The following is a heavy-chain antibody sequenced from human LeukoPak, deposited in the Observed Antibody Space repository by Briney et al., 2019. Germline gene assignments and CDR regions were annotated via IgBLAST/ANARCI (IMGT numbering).Heavy chain of an antibody. D-gene: IGHD3-3*01. CDR2: INHSGST. J-gene: IGHJ3*02. CDR3: ARHLIRFLEWFDAFDI. Sequence: SETLSLTCAVYGGSFSGYYWSWIRQPPGKGLEWIGEINHSGSTNYNSSLKSRVTISVDTSKNQFSLKLSSVTAADTAVYYCARHLIRFLEWFDAFDIWGQGTMVTVSS. CDR1: GGSFSGYY. V-gene: IGHV4-34*01.